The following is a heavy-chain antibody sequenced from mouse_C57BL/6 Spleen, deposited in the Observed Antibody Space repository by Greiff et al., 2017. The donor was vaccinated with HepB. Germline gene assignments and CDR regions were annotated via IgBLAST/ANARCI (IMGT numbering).Heavy chain of an antibody. CDR2: INPGSGGT. V-gene: IGHV1-54*01. D-gene: IGHD2-3*01. Sequence: VKLMESGAELVRPGTSVKVSCKASGYAFTNYLIEWVKQRPGQGLEWIGVINPGSGGTNYNEKFKGKATLTADKSSSTAYMQLSSLTSEDSAVYFCAPHYDGAMDYWGQGTSVTVSS. J-gene: IGHJ4*01. CDR3: APHYDGAMDY. CDR1: GYAFTNYL.